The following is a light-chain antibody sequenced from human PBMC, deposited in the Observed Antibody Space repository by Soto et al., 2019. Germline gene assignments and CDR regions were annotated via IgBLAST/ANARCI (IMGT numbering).Light chain of an antibody. Sequence: DIHMTQSPSTLSASAGNRVTIICRASQSISSWLAWYQQKPGKAPKLLIYDASSLESGVPARFSGSGSGTEFTLTISSLQPDDFATYYCQKYNTYSTFGQGTRLEIK. CDR1: QSISSW. V-gene: IGKV1-5*02. CDR2: DAS. J-gene: IGKJ5*01. CDR3: QKYNTYST.